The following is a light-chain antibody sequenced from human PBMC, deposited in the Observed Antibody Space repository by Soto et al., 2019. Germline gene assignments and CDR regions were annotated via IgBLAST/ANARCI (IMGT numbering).Light chain of an antibody. CDR1: QRVSSSY. CDR3: QQYGSSPNT. Sequence: EIVLTQSPGTLSLSPGERATLSCRASQRVSSSYLAWYQQKPGQAPRLLIYGASSRATGIPDRFSGSGSGTDFTLTSSRLEPEDFAVYYCQQYGSSPNTFGQGTRLEIK. J-gene: IGKJ5*01. CDR2: GAS. V-gene: IGKV3-20*01.